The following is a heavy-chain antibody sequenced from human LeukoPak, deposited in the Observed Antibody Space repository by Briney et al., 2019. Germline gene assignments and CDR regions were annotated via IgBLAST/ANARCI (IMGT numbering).Heavy chain of an antibody. Sequence: ASVKVSCKASGYTLTSYDINWVRQATGQGLEWMGCMNPNSGNTGYAQKFQGRVTITRNTSISTAYMELSSLRSEDTAVYYCARGSRIMITFGSRRFDPWGQGTLVTVSS. CDR1: GYTLTSYD. D-gene: IGHD3-16*01. CDR3: ARGSRIMITFGSRRFDP. CDR2: MNPNSGNT. J-gene: IGHJ5*02. V-gene: IGHV1-8*03.